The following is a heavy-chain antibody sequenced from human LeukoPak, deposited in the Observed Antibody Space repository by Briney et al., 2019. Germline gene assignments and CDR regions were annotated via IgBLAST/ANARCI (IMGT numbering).Heavy chain of an antibody. V-gene: IGHV1-2*02. CDR3: ARGARAAAGTLNV. Sequence: ASVKVSCKASGGTFSSYAISWVQPAPGQGLEWMGWINPNSGGTNYAQKFQGRVTMTRDTSISTAYMELSRLRSDDTAVYYCARGARAAAGTLNVWGQGTTVTVSS. D-gene: IGHD6-13*01. J-gene: IGHJ6*02. CDR1: GGTFSSYA. CDR2: INPNSGGT.